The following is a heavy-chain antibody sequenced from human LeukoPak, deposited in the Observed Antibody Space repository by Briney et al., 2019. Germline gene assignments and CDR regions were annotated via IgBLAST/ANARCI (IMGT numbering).Heavy chain of an antibody. V-gene: IGHV1-18*01. J-gene: IGHJ6*03. Sequence: ASVKVSCKASGYTFTSYGISWVRQAPGQGLEWMGWISAYNGNTNYAQKLQGRVTMTTDTSTSTAYMELRSLRSDDTAVYYCARAKRGSSWDYYYMDVWGKGTTVTVSS. D-gene: IGHD6-13*01. CDR1: GYTFTSYG. CDR2: ISAYNGNT. CDR3: ARAKRGSSWDYYYMDV.